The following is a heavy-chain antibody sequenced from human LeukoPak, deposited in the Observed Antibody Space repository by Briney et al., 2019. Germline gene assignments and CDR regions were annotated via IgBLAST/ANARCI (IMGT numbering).Heavy chain of an antibody. CDR3: ARVRGGWYDDY. CDR2: INQDGREK. V-gene: IGHV3-7*01. J-gene: IGHJ4*02. D-gene: IGHD6-19*01. CDR1: GITFSNYW. Sequence: GGSLRLSCGVSGITFSNYWMTWVRQAPGKGLEWVANINQDGREKYYVDSVKGRFTISRDNAKNSLYLQMNSLRAEDTAVYYCARVRGGWYDDYWGQGTLVTVSS.